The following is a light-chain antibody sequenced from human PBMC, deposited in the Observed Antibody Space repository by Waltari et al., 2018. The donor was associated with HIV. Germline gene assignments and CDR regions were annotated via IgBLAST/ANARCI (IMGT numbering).Light chain of an antibody. CDR3: QAWDTSAEV. J-gene: IGLJ2*01. CDR2: QDR. Sequence: SYELTQPPSVSVSPGQTASITCSGDKLGNKYVCWYQQKPGQSPVLVIYQDRERPSGVPERFSGSNSGNTATLTISESQAMDEADYYCQAWDTSAEVFGGGTKLTVL. V-gene: IGLV3-1*01. CDR1: KLGNKY.